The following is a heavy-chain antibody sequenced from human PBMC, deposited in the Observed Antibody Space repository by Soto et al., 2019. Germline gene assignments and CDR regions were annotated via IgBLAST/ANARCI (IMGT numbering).Heavy chain of an antibody. D-gene: IGHD6-6*01. Sequence: QVQLVQSGSEVKKPGASMKVSCKASGYTFATYGITWVRQAPGQGLEWVAWISVYSGNTKYAQKLQGRVTLTTDTFTSTAYMELRSLRSDDTAVYYCARARAEYSSSFSYYFDSWGQGTLVTVSS. CDR3: ARARAEYSSSFSYYFDS. CDR1: GYTFATYG. V-gene: IGHV1-18*01. J-gene: IGHJ4*02. CDR2: ISVYSGNT.